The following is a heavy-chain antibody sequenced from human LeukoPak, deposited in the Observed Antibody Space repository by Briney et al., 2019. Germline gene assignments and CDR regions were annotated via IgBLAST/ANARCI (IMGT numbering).Heavy chain of an antibody. Sequence: SQTLSLTCTVSGGSITSGSYYWSWIRQPAGKGLEWIGRIHTSGSTNYNPSLKSRVTISVDTSKNQFSLKLSSVTAADTAVYYCAREVYCSSTSCPRGGYNWLDPWGQGTLVTVSS. J-gene: IGHJ5*02. CDR2: IHTSGST. CDR3: AREVYCSSTSCPRGGYNWLDP. CDR1: GGSITSGSYY. V-gene: IGHV4-61*02. D-gene: IGHD2-2*01.